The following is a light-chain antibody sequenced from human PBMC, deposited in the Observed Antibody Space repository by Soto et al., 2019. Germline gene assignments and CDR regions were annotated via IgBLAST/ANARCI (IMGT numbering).Light chain of an antibody. V-gene: IGKV2-30*01. CDR3: MQITYWPYT. J-gene: IGKJ2*01. CDR2: KVS. CDR1: ESLVYRDGNTY. Sequence: DVVMTQSPLSLPVTLGQPASISCRSSESLVYRDGNTYLSWFQQRPGQSPRRLIYKVSNRDSGVPDRFSGSGSVTDFTLIISRVEAEDVGVYYCMQITYWPYTFGQGTNLEIK.